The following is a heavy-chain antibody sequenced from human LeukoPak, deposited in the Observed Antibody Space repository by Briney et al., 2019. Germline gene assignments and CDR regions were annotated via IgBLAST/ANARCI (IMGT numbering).Heavy chain of an antibody. CDR1: GGSLSGYY. J-gene: IGHJ4*02. D-gene: IGHD3-22*01. V-gene: IGHV3-23*01. Sequence: ETLSLTCAVHGGSLSGYYWSWVRQAPGKGLEWVSAISGSGGSTYYADSVKGRFTISRDNSKNTLYLQMNSLRAEDTAVYYCAKVGVQYYYDSSGYGPLYYWGQGTLVTVSS. CDR3: AKVGVQYYYDSSGYGPLYY. CDR2: ISGSGGST.